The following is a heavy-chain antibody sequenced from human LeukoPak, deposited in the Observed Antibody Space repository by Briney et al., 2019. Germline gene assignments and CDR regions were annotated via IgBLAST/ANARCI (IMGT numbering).Heavy chain of an antibody. CDR2: ISAYNGNT. CDR1: GYTFSDYY. J-gene: IGHJ4*02. D-gene: IGHD3-22*01. Sequence: ASVKVSCKASGYTFSDYYIHWVRQAPGQGLEWMGWISAYNGNTNYAQKLQGRVTMTTDTSTSTAYMELRSLRSDDTAVYYCARDRGHNYYDSSGYYDYWGQGTLVTVSS. CDR3: ARDRGHNYYDSSGYYDY. V-gene: IGHV1-18*04.